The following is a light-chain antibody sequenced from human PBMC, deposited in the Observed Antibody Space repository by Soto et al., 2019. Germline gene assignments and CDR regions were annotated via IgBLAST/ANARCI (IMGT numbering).Light chain of an antibody. J-gene: IGKJ1*01. CDR1: QNIYID. CDR2: RAS. V-gene: IGKV3-15*01. Sequence: IVMTQSPATLSVSPGERATLSCSASQNIYIDVAWYQQRPGQAPRLLIYRASTRATGIPARFSGSGSGTDFTLTISRLDPEDFAVYYCHQYGGSSTFGQGTKVDIK. CDR3: HQYGGSST.